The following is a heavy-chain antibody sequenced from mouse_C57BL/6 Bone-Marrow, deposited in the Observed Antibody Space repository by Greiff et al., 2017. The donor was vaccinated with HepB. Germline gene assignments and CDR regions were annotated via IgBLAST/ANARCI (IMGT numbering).Heavy chain of an antibody. CDR1: GFTFSDYY. Sequence: EVQGVESGGGLVQPGGSLKLSCAASGFTFSDYYMYWVRQTPEKRLEWVAYISNGGGSTYYPDTVKGRFTISRDNAKNTLYLQMSRLKSEDTAMYYCARHLYDGYYGKAMDYWGQGTLVTVSA. V-gene: IGHV5-12*01. CDR2: ISNGGGST. CDR3: ARHLYDGYYGKAMDY. D-gene: IGHD2-3*01. J-gene: IGHJ3*01.